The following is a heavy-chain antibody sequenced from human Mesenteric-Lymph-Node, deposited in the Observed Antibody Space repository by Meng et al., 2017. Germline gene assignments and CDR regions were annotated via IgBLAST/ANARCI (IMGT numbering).Heavy chain of an antibody. J-gene: IGHJ4*02. CDR1: GFTFSSYG. CDR3: ARENSGSHFFSY. CDR2: IWYDGSNK. D-gene: IGHD1-26*01. Sequence: GGFLRLSSAASGFTFSSYGMHWVRQAPGKGLEWVAVIWYDGSNKYYADSVKGRFTISRDNSKNTLYPQMNSLRAEDTAVYYCARENSGSHFFSYWGQGTLVNVCS. V-gene: IGHV3-33*01.